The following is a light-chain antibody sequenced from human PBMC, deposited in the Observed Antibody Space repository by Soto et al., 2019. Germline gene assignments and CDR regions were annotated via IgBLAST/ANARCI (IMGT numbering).Light chain of an antibody. CDR3: QKYNSAPWT. CDR1: QGISNY. V-gene: IGKV1-27*01. Sequence: DIQMTQSPSSLSASVGDRVTITCRASQGISNYLAWYQQKPGKVPKLVIYETSTLQSGVASRFSGSGSGTAFTLTISSLQPEDVAPYYCQKYNSAPWTFGQGTKVELK. CDR2: ETS. J-gene: IGKJ1*01.